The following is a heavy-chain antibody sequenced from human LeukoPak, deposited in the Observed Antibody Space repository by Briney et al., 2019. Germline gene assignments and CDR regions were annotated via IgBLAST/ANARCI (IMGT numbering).Heavy chain of an antibody. D-gene: IGHD6-13*01. CDR2: IRYDGSNK. CDR1: GFTFSSYG. J-gene: IGHJ4*02. CDR3: ARDRGYSSSWYVDY. Sequence: GGSLRLSCAASGFTFSSYGIHWVRQAPGKGLEWVAFIRYDGSNKYYADSVKDRFTISRDNAKNSLYLQMNSLRAEDTAVYYCARDRGYSSSWYVDYWGQGTLVTVSS. V-gene: IGHV3-30*02.